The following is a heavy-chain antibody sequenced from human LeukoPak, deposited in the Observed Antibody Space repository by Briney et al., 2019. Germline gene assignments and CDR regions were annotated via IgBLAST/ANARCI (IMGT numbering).Heavy chain of an antibody. D-gene: IGHD3-9*01. CDR1: GYTFTELS. J-gene: IGHJ3*02. V-gene: IGHV1-24*01. CDR3: ATSNDGYFDWSDAFDI. CDR2: FDPEDGET. Sequence: ASVKVSCKVSGYTFTELSMHWVRQAPGKGLEWMGGFDPEDGETIYAQKFQGRVTITEDTSTDTAYMELSSLRSEDTAVYYCATSNDGYFDWSDAFDIWGQGTMVTVSS.